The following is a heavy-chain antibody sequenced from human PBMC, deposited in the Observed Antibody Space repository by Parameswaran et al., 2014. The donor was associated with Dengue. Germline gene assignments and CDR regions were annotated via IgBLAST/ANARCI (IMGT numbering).Heavy chain of an antibody. V-gene: IGHV1-69*02. CDR3: ASKYDFWSGFKSPLAFDI. CDR2: IIPILGIA. J-gene: IGHJ3*02. Sequence: SWVRQAPGQGLEWMGRIIPILGIANYAQKFQGRVTITADKSTSTAYMELSSLRSEDTAVYYCASKYDFWSGFKSPLAFDIWGQGTMVTVSS. D-gene: IGHD3-3*01.